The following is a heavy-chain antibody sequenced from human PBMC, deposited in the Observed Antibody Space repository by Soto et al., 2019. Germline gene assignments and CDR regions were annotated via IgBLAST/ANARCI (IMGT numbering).Heavy chain of an antibody. V-gene: IGHV4-39*01. Sequence: SETLSLTCTVSGGSISSSSYYWGWIRQPSGKGLEWIGSIYYSGSTYYNPSLKSRVTISVDTSKNQFSLKLSSVTAADTAVYYCARPVGDIDGYNFGWFDPWGQGTLVTVSS. CDR3: ARPVGDIDGYNFGWFDP. J-gene: IGHJ5*02. CDR1: GGSISSSSYY. CDR2: IYYSGST. D-gene: IGHD5-12*01.